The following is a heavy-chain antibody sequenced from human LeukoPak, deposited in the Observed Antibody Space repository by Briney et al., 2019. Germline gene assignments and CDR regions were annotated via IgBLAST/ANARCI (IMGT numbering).Heavy chain of an antibody. J-gene: IGHJ1*01. D-gene: IGHD3-10*01. Sequence: GGSLRLSCAASGFTFSSYVMTWVRQAPGKGLEWLSHISGTGGDTYYADSVKGRFTISRDNSKNTLYLQMNSLRAEDTAVYYCAKDYYGSGTLPQTFQHWGQGTLVTVSS. V-gene: IGHV3-23*01. CDR3: AKDYYGSGTLPQTFQH. CDR1: GFTFSSYV. CDR2: ISGTGGDT.